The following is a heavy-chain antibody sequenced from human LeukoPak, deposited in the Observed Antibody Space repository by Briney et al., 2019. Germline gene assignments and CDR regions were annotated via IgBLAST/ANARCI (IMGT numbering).Heavy chain of an antibody. CDR1: GFIFNKYA. CDR2: TIVSGART. D-gene: IGHD4-17*01. CDR3: TKDPNGDYIGAFDM. J-gene: IGHJ3*02. Sequence: GGALRLSCAASGFIFNKYAMTLVRQAPGKGLEWVASTIVSGARTYYADSVKGRFTLFRDNSKNTLFLYMDNLRADDTALYYCTKDPNGDYIGAFDMWGPGTMVTVSS. V-gene: IGHV3-23*01.